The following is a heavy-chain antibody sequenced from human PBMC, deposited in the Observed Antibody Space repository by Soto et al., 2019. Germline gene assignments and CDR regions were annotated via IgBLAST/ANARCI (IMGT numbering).Heavy chain of an antibody. V-gene: IGHV3-30-3*01. CDR3: ARDTSFLLVVVMDV. D-gene: IGHD2-15*01. CDR2: ISYDGSNK. Sequence: GGSLRLSCAASGFTFSSYATHWVRQAPGKGLEWVAVISYDGSNKYYADSVKGRFTISRDNSKNTLYLQMNSLRAEDTAVYYCARDTSFLLVVVMDVWGQGTTVTVSS. CDR1: GFTFSSYA. J-gene: IGHJ6*02.